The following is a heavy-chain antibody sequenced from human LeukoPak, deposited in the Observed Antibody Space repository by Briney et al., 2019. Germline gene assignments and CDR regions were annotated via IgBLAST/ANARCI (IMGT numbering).Heavy chain of an antibody. CDR1: GGSFSGYY. CDR2: IYYSGST. J-gene: IGHJ6*03. V-gene: IGHV4-59*12. CDR3: ARVWELSSHYYYYMDV. D-gene: IGHD1-7*01. Sequence: SETLSLTCAVYGGSFSGYYWSWIRQPPGKGLEWIGYIYYSGSTNYNPSLKSRVTISVDTSKNQFSLKLSSVTAAATAVYYCARVWELSSHYYYYMDVWGKGTTVTVSS.